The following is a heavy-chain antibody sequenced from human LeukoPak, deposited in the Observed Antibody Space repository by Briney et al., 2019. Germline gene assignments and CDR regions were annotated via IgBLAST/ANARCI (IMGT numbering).Heavy chain of an antibody. CDR2: MYYTGST. Sequence: SKKLSLTGAVPGVSISSDYRSWIRQPPGKGLEWIGYMYYTGSTNYNPSLKSRVTISVDTSKKQFSLKLSSVTAADTAVYYCVRVSVVYGMDVWGQGTTVTVSS. V-gene: IGHV4-59*01. J-gene: IGHJ6*02. CDR3: VRVSVVYGMDV. CDR1: GVSISSDY.